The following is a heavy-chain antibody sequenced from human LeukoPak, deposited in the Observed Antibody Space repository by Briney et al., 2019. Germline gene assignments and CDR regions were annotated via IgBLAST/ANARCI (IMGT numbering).Heavy chain of an antibody. CDR3: AKGSGWYV. V-gene: IGHV3-23*01. CDR2: ISGSGGST. Sequence: GGSLRLSCAASGFTFSSSSMSWVRQAPGKGLEWVSIISGSGGSTDYADSVKGRFTISRDNSKNTLYLQMNSLRAEDTAVYYCAKGSGWYVWGQGTLVTVSS. CDR1: GFTFSSSS. D-gene: IGHD6-19*01. J-gene: IGHJ4*02.